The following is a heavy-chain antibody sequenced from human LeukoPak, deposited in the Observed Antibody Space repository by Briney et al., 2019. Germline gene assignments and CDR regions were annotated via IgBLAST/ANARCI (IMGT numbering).Heavy chain of an antibody. D-gene: IGHD3-10*01. CDR1: GFTFSSYS. J-gene: IGHJ4*02. V-gene: IGHV3-21*01. CDR2: ISSSSSYI. Sequence: GGSLRLSCAASGFTFSSYSMNWVRQAPGKGLEWVSSISSSSSYIYYADSVKGRFTISRDNAKNSLYLQMNSLRAEDTAAYYCARDRGDVLLWFGESTERYYFDYWGQGTLVTVSS. CDR3: ARDRGDVLLWFGESTERYYFDY.